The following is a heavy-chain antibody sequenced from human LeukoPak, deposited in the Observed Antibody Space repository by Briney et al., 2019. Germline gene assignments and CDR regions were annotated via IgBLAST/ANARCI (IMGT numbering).Heavy chain of an antibody. CDR3: ARTDCSGGSCYYDY. CDR2: INWNGGST. D-gene: IGHD2-15*01. V-gene: IGHV3-20*04. CDR1: GFTFDDYG. Sequence: GGSLRLSCAASGFTFDDYGMSWVRQAPGKGLEWVSGINWNGGSTGYADSVKGRFTISRDNAKNSLYLQMNSLRAEDTALYYCARTDCSGGSCYYDYWGQGTLVTVSS. J-gene: IGHJ4*02.